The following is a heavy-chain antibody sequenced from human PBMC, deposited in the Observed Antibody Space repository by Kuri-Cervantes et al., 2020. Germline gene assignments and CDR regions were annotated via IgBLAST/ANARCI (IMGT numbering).Heavy chain of an antibody. V-gene: IGHV4-61*02. J-gene: IGHJ4*02. CDR1: GGSISSSSYY. CDR2: IYTSGST. CDR3: ARGGGVGATGLDYFDY. Sequence: SETLSLTCTVSGGSISSSSYYWGWIRQPAGKGLEWIGRIYTSGSTNYNPSLKSRVTMSVDTSKNQFSLKLSSVTAADTAVYYCARGGGVGATGLDYFDYWGQGTLVTVSS. D-gene: IGHD1-26*01.